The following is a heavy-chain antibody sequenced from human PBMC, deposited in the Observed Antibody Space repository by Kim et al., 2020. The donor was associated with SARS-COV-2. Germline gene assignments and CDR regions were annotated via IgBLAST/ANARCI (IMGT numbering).Heavy chain of an antibody. CDR1: GYSFTSYW. V-gene: IGHV5-51*01. J-gene: IGHJ4*02. CDR3: ARLVLMVYAQRSDGSYFDY. Sequence: GESLKISCKGSGYSFTSYWIGWVRQMPGKGLEWMGIIYPGDSDTRYSPSFQGQVTISADKSISTAYLQWSSLKASDTAMYYCARLVLMVYAQRSDGSYFDYWGQGTLVTVSS. CDR2: IYPGDSDT. D-gene: IGHD2-8*01.